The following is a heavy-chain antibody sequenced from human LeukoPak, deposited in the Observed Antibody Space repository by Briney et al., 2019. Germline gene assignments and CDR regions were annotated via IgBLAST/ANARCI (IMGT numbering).Heavy chain of an antibody. CDR1: GFTFSSYA. Sequence: PGGSLRLSCAASGFTFSSYAMHWVRQAPGKGLEWVAVISYDGSNKYYADSVKGRFTISRDNSKNTLYLQMNSLRAEDTAVYYCARSGESSWYVLLDYMDVWGKGTTVTVSS. J-gene: IGHJ6*03. CDR2: ISYDGSNK. CDR3: ARSGESSWYVLLDYMDV. V-gene: IGHV3-30*04. D-gene: IGHD6-13*01.